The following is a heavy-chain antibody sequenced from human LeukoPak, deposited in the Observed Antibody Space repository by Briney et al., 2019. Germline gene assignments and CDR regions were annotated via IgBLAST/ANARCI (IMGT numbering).Heavy chain of an antibody. CDR3: ARGVHDYVLWFDP. CDR2: MNPNSGNT. CDR1: GYTFTSYD. Sequence: GASVKVSCKASGYTFTSYDINWVRQAPGQGLEGMGWMNPNSGNTGYAQKFQGRVTMTRNTSISTAYMELSSLRSEDTAVYYCARGVHDYVLWFDPWGQGTLVTVSS. V-gene: IGHV1-8*01. D-gene: IGHD3-16*01. J-gene: IGHJ5*02.